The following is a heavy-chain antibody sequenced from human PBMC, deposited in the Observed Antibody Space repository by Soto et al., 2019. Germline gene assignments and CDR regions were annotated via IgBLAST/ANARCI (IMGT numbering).Heavy chain of an antibody. CDR2: ISGSGGST. Sequence: WGTMRLSCAASGFTFDEFGMSWVRQVTGKGPEWVSAISGSGGSTYYADSVKGRFTISRDNSKNTLYLQMNSLRAEDTAVYYCATRGDTYYYDSRAEDAFDIWGQGTMVTVSS. J-gene: IGHJ3*02. CDR1: GFTFDEFG. V-gene: IGHV3-23*01. D-gene: IGHD3-22*01. CDR3: ATRGDTYYYDSRAEDAFDI.